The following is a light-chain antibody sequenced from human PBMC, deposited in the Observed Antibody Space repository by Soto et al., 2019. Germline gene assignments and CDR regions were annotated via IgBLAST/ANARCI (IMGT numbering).Light chain of an antibody. CDR2: DVS. CDR3: SSYTSSSTSYV. Sequence: QSALTQPASVSGSPGQSTTISCTGTSSDVGGYNYVPWYQQHPGKAPKLMIYDVSNRPSGVSNRFSGSKSGNTASLTISGFQAEDEADYYCSSYTSSSTSYVFGTGTRSPS. V-gene: IGLV2-14*01. J-gene: IGLJ1*01. CDR1: SSDVGGYNY.